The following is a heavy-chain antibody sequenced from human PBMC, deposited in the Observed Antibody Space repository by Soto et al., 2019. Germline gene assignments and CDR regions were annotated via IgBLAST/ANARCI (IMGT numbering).Heavy chain of an antibody. CDR2: IYYSGST. V-gene: IGHV4-30-4*01. Sequence: PSETLSLTCTVSGGSISSGDYYWSWIRQPPGKGLEWIGYIYYSGSTYYNPSLKSRVTISVDTSKNQFSLKLSSVTAADTAVYYCARQNIVLVPAAITFRDYYYGMDVWGQGTTVTVSS. CDR3: ARQNIVLVPAAITFRDYYYGMDV. D-gene: IGHD2-2*01. J-gene: IGHJ6*02. CDR1: GGSISSGDYY.